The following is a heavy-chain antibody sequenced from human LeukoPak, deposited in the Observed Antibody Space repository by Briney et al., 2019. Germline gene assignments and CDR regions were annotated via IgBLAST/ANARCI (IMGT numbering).Heavy chain of an antibody. CDR2: IYYSGST. J-gene: IGHJ4*02. D-gene: IGHD4-17*01. CDR1: GVSISSYY. Sequence: SETLSLTCTVSGVSISSYYWSWIRQPPGKGLEWIGYIYYSGSTNYNPSLKSRVTISVDTSKNQFSLKLSSVTAADTAVYYCARGDYAYYFDYWGQGTLVTVSS. CDR3: ARGDYAYYFDY. V-gene: IGHV4-59*01.